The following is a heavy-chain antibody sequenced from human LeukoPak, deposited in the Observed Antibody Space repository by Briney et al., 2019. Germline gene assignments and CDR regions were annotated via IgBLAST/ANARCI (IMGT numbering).Heavy chain of an antibody. CDR2: IRSKANSYAT. D-gene: IGHD3-22*01. CDR3: ATGKHYYDSSGYYFYYFDY. V-gene: IGHV3-73*01. Sequence: GGSLRLSCAASGFTFSGSAMHWVRQAFGKGLEWVGRIRSKANSYATAYAASVKGRFTISRDNAKNSLYMQMNSLRADDTAVYYCATGKHYYDSSGYYFYYFDYWGQGTLVTVSS. J-gene: IGHJ4*02. CDR1: GFTFSGSA.